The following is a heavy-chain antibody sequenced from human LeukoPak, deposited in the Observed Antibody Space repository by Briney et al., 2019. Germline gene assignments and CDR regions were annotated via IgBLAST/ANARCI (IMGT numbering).Heavy chain of an antibody. Sequence: SQTLSLTCTVSGGSISSGGYYWSWIRQHPGKGLEWIGYIYYSGSTYYNPSLKSRVTISVDTSKNQFSLKLSSVTAADTAVYYCAGVTAGWCGGDCPPGYWGQGTLVTVSS. D-gene: IGHD2-21*02. J-gene: IGHJ4*02. CDR3: AGVTAGWCGGDCPPGY. V-gene: IGHV4-31*03. CDR2: IYYSGST. CDR1: GGSISSGGYY.